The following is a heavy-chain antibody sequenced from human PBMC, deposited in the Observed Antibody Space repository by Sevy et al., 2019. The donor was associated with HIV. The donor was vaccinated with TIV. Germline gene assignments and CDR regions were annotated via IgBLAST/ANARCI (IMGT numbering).Heavy chain of an antibody. D-gene: IGHD2-21*01. Sequence: GGSLRLSCAASGFPFNDHAMHWVRQVPGKGLEWVSGVSWNSRYIGYADSVKGRFTISRDNARHLLYLEMNSLRPEDTGLYYCAKDINRGCDGVNCYSYYYYFYGLDVWGQGTTVTVSS. CDR1: GFPFNDHA. CDR2: VSWNSRYI. J-gene: IGHJ6*02. CDR3: AKDINRGCDGVNCYSYYYYFYGLDV. V-gene: IGHV3-9*01.